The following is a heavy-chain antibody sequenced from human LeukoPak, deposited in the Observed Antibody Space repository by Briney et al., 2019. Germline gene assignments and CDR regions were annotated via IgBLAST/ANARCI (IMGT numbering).Heavy chain of an antibody. CDR1: GGSFSGYY. CDR2: INHSGST. V-gene: IGHV4-34*01. Sequence: SETLSLTCAVYGGSFSGYYWSWIRQPPGKGLEWIGEINHSGSTNYNPSLKSRVTISVDTSKNQFSLKLSSVTAADTAVYYCARVGRITMVRGAQYYFDYWGQGTLVTVSS. D-gene: IGHD3-10*01. J-gene: IGHJ4*02. CDR3: ARVGRITMVRGAQYYFDY.